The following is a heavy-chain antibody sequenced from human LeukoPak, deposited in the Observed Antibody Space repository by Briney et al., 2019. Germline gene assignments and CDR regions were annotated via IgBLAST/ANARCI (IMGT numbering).Heavy chain of an antibody. Sequence: SETLSLTCTVSGGSITSSSYYWGWIRQPPGKGLEWIGTIHYSRSTYYNPSLKGRVTISVDTSENQFSLKLSSVTAADTAVYYCASSINWYYFDSWGQGTLVSVSS. V-gene: IGHV4-39*01. CDR1: GGSITSSSYY. J-gene: IGHJ4*02. CDR2: IHYSRST. CDR3: ASSINWYYFDS. D-gene: IGHD1-1*01.